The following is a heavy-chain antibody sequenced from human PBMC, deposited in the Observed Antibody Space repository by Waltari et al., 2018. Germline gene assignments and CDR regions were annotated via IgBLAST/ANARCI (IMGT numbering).Heavy chain of an antibody. D-gene: IGHD3-3*01. CDR1: GGSISSYY. J-gene: IGHJ6*03. V-gene: IGHV4-59*01. CDR3: ARATIQNYYYYYMDV. Sequence: QVQLQESGPGLVKPSETLSLTCTVSGGSISSYYWSWIRQPPGKGLEWIGYIYYSGSTNYNPSLKSRVTRSVDTSKNQFSLKLSSVTAADTAVYYCARATIQNYYYYYMDVWGKGTTVTVSS. CDR2: IYYSGST.